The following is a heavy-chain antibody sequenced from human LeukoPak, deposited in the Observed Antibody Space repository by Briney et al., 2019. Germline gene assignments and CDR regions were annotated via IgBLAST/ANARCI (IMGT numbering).Heavy chain of an antibody. Sequence: GGSLRLSCSASGFTFSDYSMNWVRQAPGKGLEWVSSISSSSSYIYYADSVKGRFTISRDNAKNSLYLQMNSLRAEDTAVYYCARVGFYDILTGYYPYYYYYMDVWGKGTTVTVSS. CDR2: ISSSSSYI. CDR1: GFTFSDYS. V-gene: IGHV3-21*01. D-gene: IGHD3-9*01. J-gene: IGHJ6*03. CDR3: ARVGFYDILTGYYPYYYYYMDV.